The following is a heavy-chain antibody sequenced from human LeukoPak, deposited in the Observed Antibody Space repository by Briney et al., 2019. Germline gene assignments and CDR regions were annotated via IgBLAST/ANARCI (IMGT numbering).Heavy chain of an antibody. V-gene: IGHV3-30*02. CDR1: GFTFSNYA. CDR2: IRFDGTNK. D-gene: IGHD2-15*01. Sequence: PGGSLRLSCAASGFTFSNYAMHWVRQAPGKELEWVALIRFDGTNKYYADSVRGRFTISRDNSKNTLSLQMSSLRAEDTAVYYCARPAYCSGGACYSKTFDYWGQGTLVTVSS. CDR3: ARPAYCSGGACYSKTFDY. J-gene: IGHJ4*02.